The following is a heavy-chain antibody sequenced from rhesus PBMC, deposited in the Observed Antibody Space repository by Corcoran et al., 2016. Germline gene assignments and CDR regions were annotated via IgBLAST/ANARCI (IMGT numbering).Heavy chain of an antibody. CDR1: GYSISSNY. CDR2: IYGSSGST. J-gene: IGHJ4*01. V-gene: IGHV4-147*01. CDR3: ARGDSGTWIPFDY. Sequence: QVQLQESGPGLVKPSETLSLTCAVSGYSISSNYWSWIRQPPGKGLELIGYIYGSSGSTYYNTSLKSRGTIATDTSKNQFSLKLSSVTAADTAVYYCARGDSGTWIPFDYWGQGVLVTVSS. D-gene: IGHD6-25*01.